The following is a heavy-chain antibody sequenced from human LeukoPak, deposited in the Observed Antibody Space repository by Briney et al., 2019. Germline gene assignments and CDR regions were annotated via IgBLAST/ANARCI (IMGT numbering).Heavy chain of an antibody. CDR1: GFTFSNYA. J-gene: IGHJ4*02. V-gene: IGHV3-23*01. CDR3: VKGSSNARPYYFDY. D-gene: IGHD2-8*01. CDR2: ISGGGGST. Sequence: GGSLRLSCVASGFTFSNYAMSWVRQSPGKGLKWVSAISGGGGSTYYADSVKGRLTISRDNSKNTLYVQMNSLRAEDTAVYYCVKGSSNARPYYFDYWGQGTLVTVSS.